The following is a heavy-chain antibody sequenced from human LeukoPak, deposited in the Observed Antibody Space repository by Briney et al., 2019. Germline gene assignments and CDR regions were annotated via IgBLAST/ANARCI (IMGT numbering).Heavy chain of an antibody. V-gene: IGHV3-23*01. Sequence: PGGSLRLSCAASGFTFSSYAMAWARQAPGKGLEWVSGISGSGISTNYADSVNGRFTIYRDNSENTLYLPMNSLRGEDTAVYYCAKGRVGVLSPFDYWGQGTLVTVSS. CDR3: AKGRVGVLSPFDY. CDR2: ISGSGIST. CDR1: GFTFSSYA. D-gene: IGHD1-26*01. J-gene: IGHJ4*02.